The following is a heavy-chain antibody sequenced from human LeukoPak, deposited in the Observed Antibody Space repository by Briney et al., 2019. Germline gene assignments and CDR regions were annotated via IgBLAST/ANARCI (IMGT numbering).Heavy chain of an antibody. CDR2: ISVYNGNI. J-gene: IGHJ6*03. CDR3: ARYKQVPAVKMAVFYYSYYMDV. D-gene: IGHD2-2*01. Sequence: ASVTVSCKASGYTFTSYGISWVRQAPGQGLEWMGWISVYNGNIDYAQKLQGRVTMTTDTSTSTAYMELRSLKSDDTAVYYCARYKQVPAVKMAVFYYSYYMDVWGVGTTVTVSS. V-gene: IGHV1-18*01. CDR1: GYTFTSYG.